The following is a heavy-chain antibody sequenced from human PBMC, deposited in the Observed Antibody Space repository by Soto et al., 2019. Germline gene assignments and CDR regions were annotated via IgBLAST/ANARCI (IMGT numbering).Heavy chain of an antibody. D-gene: IGHD3-10*01. Sequence: ASVKVSCKASGGTFSSYAISWVRQAPGQGLEWMGGIIPIFGTANYAQKFQGRVTITADESTSTAYMELSSLRSEDTAVYYCARERGVSYYYYYGMDVWGQGTTVTVSS. CDR2: IIPIFGTA. V-gene: IGHV1-69*13. CDR1: GGTFSSYA. J-gene: IGHJ6*02. CDR3: ARERGVSYYYYYGMDV.